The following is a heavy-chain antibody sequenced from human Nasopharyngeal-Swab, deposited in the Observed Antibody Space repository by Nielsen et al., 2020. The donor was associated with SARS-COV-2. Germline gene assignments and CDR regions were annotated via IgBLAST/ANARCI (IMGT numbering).Heavy chain of an antibody. D-gene: IGHD3-22*01. V-gene: IGHV1-18*01. CDR1: GYAFTSYG. CDR2: ISAYNGNT. Sequence: ASVKVSCKASGYAFTSYGISWVRQAPGQGLEWMGWISAYNGNTNYAQNPQGRVTMTTDTYTSTAYMELRSLRSDDTAVYYCARLMIGWFDPWGQGTLVTVSS. J-gene: IGHJ5*02. CDR3: ARLMIGWFDP.